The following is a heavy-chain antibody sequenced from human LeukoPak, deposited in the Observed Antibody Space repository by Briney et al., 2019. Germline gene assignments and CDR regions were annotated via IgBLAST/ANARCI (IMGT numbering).Heavy chain of an antibody. D-gene: IGHD2-2*01. V-gene: IGHV1-8*01. CDR1: GYTFTSYD. J-gene: IGHJ6*02. Sequence: ASVKVSCKASGYTFTSYDINWVRQATGQGLEWMGWMNPNSGNTGYAQRLQGRVTMTRNTSISTAYMELSSLRSEDTAVYYCARVPLQLLPYYYYYGMDVWGQGTTVTVSS. CDR3: ARVPLQLLPYYYYYGMDV. CDR2: MNPNSGNT.